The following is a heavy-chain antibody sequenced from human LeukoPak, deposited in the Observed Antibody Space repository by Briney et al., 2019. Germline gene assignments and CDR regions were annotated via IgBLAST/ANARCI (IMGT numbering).Heavy chain of an antibody. V-gene: IGHV4-38-2*02. D-gene: IGHD3-22*01. CDR3: AREGDSSGYYGENNWFDP. CDR1: GYSISSGFH. CDR2: VYHNGST. J-gene: IGHJ5*02. Sequence: SETLSLTCTVSGYSISSGFHWGWIRQPPGKGLEWIGNVYHNGSTYYNPSLKGRVTVSVDTSKNHFSLKLGSVTAADTAVYYCAREGDSSGYYGENNWFDPWGQGTLVTVSS.